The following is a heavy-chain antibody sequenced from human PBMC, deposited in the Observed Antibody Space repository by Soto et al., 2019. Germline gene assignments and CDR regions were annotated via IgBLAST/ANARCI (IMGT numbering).Heavy chain of an antibody. Sequence: GGSLRLCCAASGFTFSSYARSWVRQAPGKGLEWVSAISGSGGSTYYADSLKGRFTISRDNSKNTLYLQMNSLRAEGTAVYYCAKDHRYDYVWGSYRYLNWFDPWGQGTLVTVSS. CDR3: AKDHRYDYVWGSYRYLNWFDP. CDR1: GFTFSSYA. D-gene: IGHD3-16*02. CDR2: ISGSGGST. J-gene: IGHJ5*02. V-gene: IGHV3-23*01.